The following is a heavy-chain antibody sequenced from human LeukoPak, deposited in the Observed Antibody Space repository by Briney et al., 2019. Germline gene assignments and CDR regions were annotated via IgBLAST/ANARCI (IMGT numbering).Heavy chain of an antibody. V-gene: IGHV3-30*18. J-gene: IGHJ6*02. D-gene: IGHD2-15*01. CDR3: AKVRSDYYYYYGMDV. Sequence: GGSLRLSCASSGFTFSSYGMHWVRQAPGKGLEWVTLISYDGTNDYYADSVKGRSTISRDNSKNTLYLQMNSLRAEDTAVYYCAKVRSDYYYYYGMDVWGQGTTVTVSS. CDR1: GFTFSSYG. CDR2: ISYDGTND.